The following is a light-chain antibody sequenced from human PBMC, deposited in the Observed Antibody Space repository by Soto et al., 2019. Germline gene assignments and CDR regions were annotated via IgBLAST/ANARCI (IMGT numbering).Light chain of an antibody. Sequence: DIQMTQSPSTLSASVGDRVTITCRASQNIRSRLAWFQQKPGKAPKVLIYHASNLQSGVPSRFSGSGSGTEFTLTISSLQPDDFATYYCQQYNSYSFGQGTKV. CDR3: QQYNSYS. CDR2: HAS. J-gene: IGKJ1*01. CDR1: QNIRSR. V-gene: IGKV1-5*01.